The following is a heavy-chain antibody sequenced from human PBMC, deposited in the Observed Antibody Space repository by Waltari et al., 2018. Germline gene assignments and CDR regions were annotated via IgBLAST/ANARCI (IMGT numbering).Heavy chain of an antibody. CDR1: GYTFTSYD. Sequence: QVQLVQSGAEVKKPGASVKVSCKASGYTFTSYDINWVRQATGQGLEWMGWMNPNSGNTGYAQKFQGRVTVTRNTSISTAYMELSSLRSEDTAVYYCARAKIGIAAGYDAFDIWGQGTMVTVSS. D-gene: IGHD6-13*01. CDR3: ARAKIGIAAGYDAFDI. J-gene: IGHJ3*02. CDR2: MNPNSGNT. V-gene: IGHV1-8*03.